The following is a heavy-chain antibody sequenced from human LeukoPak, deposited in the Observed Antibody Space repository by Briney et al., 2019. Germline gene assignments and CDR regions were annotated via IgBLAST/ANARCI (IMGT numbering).Heavy chain of an antibody. CDR2: THTSGSP. V-gene: IGHV4-4*09. Sequence: SGTLSLTCTVSGGSMTNYFWNWIRQSPGKGLEWIGYTHTSGSPDYSHSLKSRVTMSLDTSKNQFSLMLSSVPAADTAVYFCARAAQRYCSGTTCFPYWFDTWGQGTLVTVSS. CDR3: ARAAQRYCSGTTCFPYWFDT. J-gene: IGHJ5*01. CDR1: GGSMTNYF. D-gene: IGHD2-2*01.